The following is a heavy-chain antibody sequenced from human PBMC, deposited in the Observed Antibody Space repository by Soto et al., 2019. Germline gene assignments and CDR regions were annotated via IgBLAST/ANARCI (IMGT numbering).Heavy chain of an antibody. CDR2: TYTSGST. J-gene: IGHJ6*02. V-gene: IGHV4-4*07. D-gene: IGHD3-3*01. CDR1: GGSISIYY. Sequence: SETLSLTCTVSGGSISIYYWSWIRQPARKGLEWPRPTYTSGSTNYNPSLKSRVTMSVDTSKNQFSLKLSSVTAADTAVYYCARDRGYYDFWSGYYTRKAYYYYGMDVWGQGTTVTVSS. CDR3: ARDRGYYDFWSGYYTRKAYYYYGMDV.